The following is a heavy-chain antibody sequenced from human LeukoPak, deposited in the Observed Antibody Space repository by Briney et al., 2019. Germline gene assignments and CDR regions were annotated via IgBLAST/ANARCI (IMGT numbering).Heavy chain of an antibody. Sequence: QSGESLRLSWAVSGFTFSSYSMSWVRQAPGKGLEWVAFIRRKTYAGTTEYAASVRGRFTLSRDDSKSLAYLQMNTLKTEDTAVYYCTRVYSEDWYEKYFDYWGQGTLVTVSS. J-gene: IGHJ4*02. CDR2: IRRKTYAGTT. CDR1: GFTFSSYS. V-gene: IGHV3-49*04. CDR3: TRVYSEDWYEKYFDY. D-gene: IGHD1-26*01.